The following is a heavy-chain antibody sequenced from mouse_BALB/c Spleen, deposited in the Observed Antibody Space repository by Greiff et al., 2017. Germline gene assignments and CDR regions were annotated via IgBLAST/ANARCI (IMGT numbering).Heavy chain of an antibody. CDR2: IRSKSNNYAT. CDR3: VRHWGYSSYAMDY. J-gene: IGHJ4*01. CDR1: GFTFNTYA. V-gene: IGHV10-1*02. Sequence: EVQLVESGGGLVQPKGSLKLSCAASGFTFNTYAMNWVRQAPGKGLEWVARIRSKSNNYATYYADSVKDRFTISRDDSQSMLYLQMNNLKTEDTAMYYCVRHWGYSSYAMDYWGQGTSVTVSS. D-gene: IGHD2-3*01.